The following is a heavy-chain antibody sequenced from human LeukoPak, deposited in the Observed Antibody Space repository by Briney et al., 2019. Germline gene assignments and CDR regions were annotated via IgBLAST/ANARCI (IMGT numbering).Heavy chain of an antibody. D-gene: IGHD3-9*01. CDR1: GFTFSSYS. CDR3: ARAPPYYDIHRDAFDI. J-gene: IGHJ3*02. V-gene: IGHV3-21*01. Sequence: GGSLRLSCAVSGFTFSSYSMIWVRQAPGKGLEWVSSISSGSHYIYYADSMKGRFTISRDNAKNSLYLQMNSLRAEDTAVYYCARAPPYYDIHRDAFDIWGQGTMVTVSS. CDR2: ISSGSHYI.